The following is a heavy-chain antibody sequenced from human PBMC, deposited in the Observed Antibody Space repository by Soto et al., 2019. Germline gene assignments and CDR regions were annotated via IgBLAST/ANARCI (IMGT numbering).Heavy chain of an antibody. Sequence: QVQLMESGGGVVQPGRSLRLSCAASGFTFNNYGIHWVRQAPGKGLEWVAVISNDGHDQYYADSVKGRFTISRDNSSNTLYQQMNSLRPEDTAMYYCAKEGIELWSAFDCWGQGTLVTVSS. D-gene: IGHD3-10*01. CDR2: ISNDGHDQ. J-gene: IGHJ4*02. V-gene: IGHV3-30*18. CDR1: GFTFNNYG. CDR3: AKEGIELWSAFDC.